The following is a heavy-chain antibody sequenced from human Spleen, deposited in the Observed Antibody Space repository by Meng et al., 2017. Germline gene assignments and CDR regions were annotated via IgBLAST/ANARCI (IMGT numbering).Heavy chain of an antibody. V-gene: IGHV4-34*01. J-gene: IGHJ5*02. CDR2: INHSGST. D-gene: IGHD2-15*01. Sequence: QVQLQQWGAGLLKPSETLSLICAVSGGSFSGKYWSWIRQPPGKGLEWIGEINHSGSTDYKPSLKSRVTISVDTSKNLLSLKLTSVTAADTAVYYCAGEPGYCSGGSCYGGWFDPWGQGLLVTVSS. CDR3: AGEPGYCSGGSCYGGWFDP. CDR1: GGSFSGKY.